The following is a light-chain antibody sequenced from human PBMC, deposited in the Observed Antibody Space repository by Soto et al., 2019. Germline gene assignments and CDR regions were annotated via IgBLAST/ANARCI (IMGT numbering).Light chain of an antibody. CDR3: QQYDSSPLT. J-gene: IGKJ4*01. Sequence: EIVLTQSPGTLSLSPGERATLSCRASQSVSSSYLAWYQQKHGQAPRLLIYGASSRATGIPDRFSGSGSGTDFTLTISRLEPEDCAVYYCQQYDSSPLTFGGGTKVEIK. CDR1: QSVSSSY. V-gene: IGKV3-20*01. CDR2: GAS.